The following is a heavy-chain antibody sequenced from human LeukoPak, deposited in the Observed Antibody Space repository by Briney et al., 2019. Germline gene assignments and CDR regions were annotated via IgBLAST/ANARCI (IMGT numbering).Heavy chain of an antibody. D-gene: IGHD6-25*01. V-gene: IGHV3-48*01. Sequence: GGSLRLSCAASGFTFSNYNVNWVRQAPGKGLEWVSYISSSSSTIYYADSVKGRFTISRDNAKNSLYLQMNSLRAEDTAVYFCARGRPSDYWGQGTLVTVSS. CDR3: ARGRPSDY. J-gene: IGHJ4*02. CDR1: GFTFSNYN. CDR2: ISSSSSTI.